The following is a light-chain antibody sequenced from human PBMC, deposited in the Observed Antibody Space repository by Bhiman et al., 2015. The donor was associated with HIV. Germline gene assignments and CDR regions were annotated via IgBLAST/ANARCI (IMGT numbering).Light chain of an antibody. V-gene: IGLV6-57*02. Sequence: QSVSESPGKTVTISCTGSSGSIASNYVQWYQQRPGSAPTTVIYEDNQRPSGVPDRFSGSIDSSSNSASLTISGLKTEDEADYYCQSYDISNHWVFGGGTKLTVL. CDR2: EDN. CDR3: QSYDISNHWV. CDR1: SGSIASNY. J-gene: IGLJ3*02.